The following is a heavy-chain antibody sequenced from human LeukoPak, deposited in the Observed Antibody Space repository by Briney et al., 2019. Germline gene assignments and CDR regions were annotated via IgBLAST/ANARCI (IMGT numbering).Heavy chain of an antibody. Sequence: ASVKVSCKASGYTFTGYYIHWGRQAPGQGPEWMGWINPNNDDSKSAEKFQGRVTMSRDTSIDTAYMELSSLRPNDTAVYYCARVLNSGFTYDYYHMDVWGQGTTVTVSS. V-gene: IGHV1-2*02. D-gene: IGHD3-10*01. CDR2: INPNNDDS. CDR3: ARVLNSGFTYDYYHMDV. J-gene: IGHJ6*03. CDR1: GYTFTGYY.